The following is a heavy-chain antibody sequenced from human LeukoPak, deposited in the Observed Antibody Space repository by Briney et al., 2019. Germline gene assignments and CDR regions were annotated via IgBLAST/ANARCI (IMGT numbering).Heavy chain of an antibody. D-gene: IGHD6-19*01. CDR1: GGSISSYY. Sequence: SETLSLTCTVSGGSISSYYWSWIRQPAGKGLEWTGYIYYSGSTNYNPSLNSRVTISVDTSKNQFSLRLSSVTAADTAIYYCARAVSGRFDYWGQGTLVTVSS. J-gene: IGHJ4*02. CDR2: IYYSGST. V-gene: IGHV4-59*08. CDR3: ARAVSGRFDY.